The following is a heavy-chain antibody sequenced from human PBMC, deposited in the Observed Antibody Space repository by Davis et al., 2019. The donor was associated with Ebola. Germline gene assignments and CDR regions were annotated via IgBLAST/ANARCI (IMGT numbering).Heavy chain of an antibody. V-gene: IGHV4-39*01. Sequence: SETLSLTCTLSGGSISSSSYYWGWIRQPPGKGLEWIGGISYSGSTYYNPSLKSRVTISVDTSKNQFSLKLTSVTAADTAVYYCARLSGGVGTTTVFDYWGQGTLVTVSS. CDR2: ISYSGST. D-gene: IGHD1-26*01. CDR1: GGSISSSSYY. J-gene: IGHJ4*02. CDR3: ARLSGGVGTTTVFDY.